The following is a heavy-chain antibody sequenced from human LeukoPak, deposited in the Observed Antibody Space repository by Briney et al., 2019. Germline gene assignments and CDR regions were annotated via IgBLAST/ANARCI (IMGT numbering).Heavy chain of an antibody. J-gene: IGHJ4*02. CDR3: AKDHGYGSGSYFDY. V-gene: IGHV3-23*01. CDR2: ISGSGGIT. Sequence: PGGSLRLSCAASGFTFSSYAMSWVRQAPGKGLEWVSAISGSGGITYYADSVKGRFTISRDNSKNPLYLQMNSLRAQKAAVYYCAKDHGYGSGSYFDYWGQGTLVTVSS. D-gene: IGHD3-10*01. CDR1: GFTFSSYA.